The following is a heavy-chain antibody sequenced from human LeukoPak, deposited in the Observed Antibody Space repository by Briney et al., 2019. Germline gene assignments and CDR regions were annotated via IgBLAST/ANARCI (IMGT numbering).Heavy chain of an antibody. J-gene: IGHJ4*02. V-gene: IGHV4-34*01. CDR1: GGSFSGYY. CDR2: INHSGST. Sequence: SETLSLTCAVYGGSFSGYYWSWIRQPPGKGLEWIGEINHSGSTNYNPSLKSRVTISVDTSKNQFSLKLSSVTAADTAVYYCARNSFDYYGSGSYSVDYWGQGTLVTVSS. D-gene: IGHD3-10*01. CDR3: ARNSFDYYGSGSYSVDY.